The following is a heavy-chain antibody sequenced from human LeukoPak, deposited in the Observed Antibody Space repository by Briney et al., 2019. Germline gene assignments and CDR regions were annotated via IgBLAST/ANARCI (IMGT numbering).Heavy chain of an antibody. D-gene: IGHD6-19*01. Sequence: ASVKVSCKASGRTFSSYVINWVPQAPGQGLEWMGGSIPIFGTANYAQKFQGRVTITADKSTSTAYMELSSLRSEDTAVYYCAMGVGAPEDLAVAADFDYWGQGTLVTVSS. J-gene: IGHJ4*02. CDR1: GRTFSSYV. V-gene: IGHV1-69*06. CDR2: SIPIFGTA. CDR3: AMGVGAPEDLAVAADFDY.